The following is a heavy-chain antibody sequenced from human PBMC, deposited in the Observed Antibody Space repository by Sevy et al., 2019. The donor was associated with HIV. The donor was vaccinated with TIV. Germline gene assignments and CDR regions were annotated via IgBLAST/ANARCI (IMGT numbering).Heavy chain of an antibody. J-gene: IGHJ6*02. CDR2: IIPIFGTA. Sequence: ASVKVSCKASGGTFSSYAISWVRQAPGQGLEWMGGIIPIFGTANYAQKFQGRVTITADESTSTAYMELSSLRCEDTAVYYCASGWTVTPRGYYYYGMDVWGQGTTVTVSS. D-gene: IGHD4-4*01. V-gene: IGHV1-69*13. CDR3: ASGWTVTPRGYYYYGMDV. CDR1: GGTFSSYA.